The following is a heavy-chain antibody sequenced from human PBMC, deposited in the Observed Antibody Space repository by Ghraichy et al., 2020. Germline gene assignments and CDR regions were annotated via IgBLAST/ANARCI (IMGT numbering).Heavy chain of an antibody. J-gene: IGHJ3*02. CDR3: ARDDLSAFDI. V-gene: IGHV4-34*01. D-gene: IGHD1-1*01. Sequence: SETLSLTCAVYGGSFSVYYWSWIRQPPGKGLEWIGEIDHSGNTNYNPSLKSRVTISVDTSKNQLSLKLSSVTAADTAVYYCARDDLSAFDIWGQGTMVTVSS. CDR2: IDHSGNT. CDR1: GGSFSVYY.